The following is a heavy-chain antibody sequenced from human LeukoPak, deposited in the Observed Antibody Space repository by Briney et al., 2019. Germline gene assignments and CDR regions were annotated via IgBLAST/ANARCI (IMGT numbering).Heavy chain of an antibody. J-gene: IGHJ4*02. Sequence: SETLSLTCSVYGGSFSDYFWSWIRQPPGKGLEWIGYIYYSGNTNYSPSLKSRVTISLDTSKNQFSLKLSSVTAADTAVYYCARGFRDYGDLTAFDYWGQGTLVTVSS. CDR1: GGSFSDYF. CDR3: ARGFRDYGDLTAFDY. D-gene: IGHD4-17*01. CDR2: IYYSGNT. V-gene: IGHV4-59*01.